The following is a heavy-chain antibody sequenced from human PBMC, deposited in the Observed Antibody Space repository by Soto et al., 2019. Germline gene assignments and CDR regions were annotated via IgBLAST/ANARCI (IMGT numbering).Heavy chain of an antibody. CDR1: GFSFSTYA. D-gene: IGHD1-20*01. V-gene: IGHV3-23*01. CDR2: ITGTGGNT. CDR3: AKVVTGSSDY. J-gene: IGHJ4*02. Sequence: EVQLLESGGGLVQPGGSLRLSCAASGFSFSTYAMSWVRQAPGRGLKWVSSITGTGGNTYYADSVKGRFTISRDNSRNTLYLQKDSLRAEDTAIYYCAKVVTGSSDYWGQGTLVTVSS.